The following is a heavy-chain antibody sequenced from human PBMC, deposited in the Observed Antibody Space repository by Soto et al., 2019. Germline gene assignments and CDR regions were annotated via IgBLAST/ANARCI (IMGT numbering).Heavy chain of an antibody. Sequence: GASVKVSCKASGNTFTSYDINWVRQATGHGLEWMGWINPNSGNIGYAQKFQGRVTMTRDTAIRTAYMEVSRLRSDDTAVYYCARGRASGSYYLGESWFDPWGQGTLVTVS. V-gene: IGHV1-8*01. CDR1: GNTFTSYD. CDR2: INPNSGNI. J-gene: IGHJ5*02. CDR3: ARGRASGSYYLGESWFDP. D-gene: IGHD3-10*01.